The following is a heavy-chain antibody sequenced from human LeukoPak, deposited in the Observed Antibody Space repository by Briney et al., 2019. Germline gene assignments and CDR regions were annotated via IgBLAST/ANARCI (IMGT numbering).Heavy chain of an antibody. Sequence: GGSLRLSCAASGFTVSSNYMSWVRQAPGKGLEWDSVIYSGGSTYYADSVKGRFTISRDNSKNTLYLQMNSLRAEDTAVYYCARDSLYYYYYGMDVWGQGTTVTVSS. CDR3: ARDSLYYYYYGMDV. V-gene: IGHV3-53*01. J-gene: IGHJ6*02. CDR2: IYSGGST. CDR1: GFTVSSNY.